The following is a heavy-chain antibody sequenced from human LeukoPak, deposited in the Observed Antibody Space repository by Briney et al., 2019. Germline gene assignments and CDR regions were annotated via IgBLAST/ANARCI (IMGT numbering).Heavy chain of an antibody. CDR2: IYWNDDK. D-gene: IGHD3-10*01. CDR3: AHSAITMVRGVTLPRYYYYYYYMDV. V-gene: IGHV2-5*01. J-gene: IGHJ6*03. CDR1: GFSLSTSGVG. Sequence: SGPTLVKPTQTLTLTCTFSGFSLSTSGVGVGWIRQPPGKALEWLALIYWNDDKRYSPSLKSRLTITKDTSKNQVVLTMTNMDPVDTATYCCAHSAITMVRGVTLPRYYYYYYYMDVWGKGTTVTISS.